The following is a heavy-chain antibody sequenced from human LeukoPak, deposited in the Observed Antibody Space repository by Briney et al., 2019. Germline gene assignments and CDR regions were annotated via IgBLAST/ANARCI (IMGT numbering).Heavy chain of an antibody. D-gene: IGHD4-23*01. CDR3: ARGRLRWYQYYFDY. CDR1: RGSFSGYY. J-gene: IGHJ4*02. V-gene: IGHV4-34*01. CDR2: INHSGST. Sequence: SETLSLTCAVYRGSFSGYYWSWIRQPPGKGLEWIGEINHSGSTNYNPSLKSRVTISVDTSKNQFSLKLSSVTAADTAVYYCARGRLRWYQYYFDYWGQGTLVTVSS.